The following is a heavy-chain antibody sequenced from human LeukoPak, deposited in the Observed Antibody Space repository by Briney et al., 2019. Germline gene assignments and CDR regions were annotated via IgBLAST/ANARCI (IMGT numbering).Heavy chain of an antibody. CDR1: GGSISSGGHS. J-gene: IGHJ4*02. Sequence: SETLSLTCAVSGGSISSGGHSWSWIRQPPGKGLEWIGYIYHSGSTYYNPSLKSRVTISVDRSKNQFSLKLSSVTAADTAVYYCARAEVATLLLYWGQGTLVTVSS. CDR2: IYHSGST. D-gene: IGHD5-12*01. V-gene: IGHV4-30-2*01. CDR3: ARAEVATLLLY.